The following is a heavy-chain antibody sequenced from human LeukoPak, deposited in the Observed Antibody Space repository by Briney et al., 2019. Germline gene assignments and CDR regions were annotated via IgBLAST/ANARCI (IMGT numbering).Heavy chain of an antibody. CDR3: ARSPHILTGENFDY. CDR1: GYTFTDYY. Sequence: GASVKVSCKPSGYTFTDYYLHWVRQAPGQGLEWMGWINPNSGGTNYAQKFQARVSMTRDASISTAYMQLSRLRFDDTAVYYCARSPHILTGENFDYWGQGTLLTVSS. CDR2: INPNSGGT. J-gene: IGHJ4*02. D-gene: IGHD3-9*01. V-gene: IGHV1-2*02.